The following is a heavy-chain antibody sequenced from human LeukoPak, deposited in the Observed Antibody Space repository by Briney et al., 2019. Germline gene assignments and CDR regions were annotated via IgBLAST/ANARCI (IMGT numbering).Heavy chain of an antibody. CDR2: ISYDGSNK. V-gene: IGHV3-30-3*01. CDR3: SYSSGYYH. J-gene: IGHJ5*02. Sequence: GGSLRLSCAASGFTFSSYAMHWVRQAPGKGLEWVAVISYDGSNKYYADSVKGRFTISRDNSKNTLYLQMNSLRAEDTAVYYCSYSSGYYHWGQGTLVSVSS. D-gene: IGHD3-22*01. CDR1: GFTFSSYA.